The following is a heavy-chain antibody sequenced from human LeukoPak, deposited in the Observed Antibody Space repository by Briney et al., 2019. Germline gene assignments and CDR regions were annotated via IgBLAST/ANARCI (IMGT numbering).Heavy chain of an antibody. Sequence: GGSLRLSCTASGFTFGDYAMSWVRQAPGKGLEWGGFIRSKAYGGTTEYAASVKGRFTISRDDSKSIAYLQMNSLKTEYTAVYYCTRRYCSSTSCYAQTEYFQHWGQGTLVTVSS. J-gene: IGHJ1*01. D-gene: IGHD2-2*01. CDR3: TRRYCSSTSCYAQTEYFQH. V-gene: IGHV3-49*04. CDR2: IRSKAYGGTT. CDR1: GFTFGDYA.